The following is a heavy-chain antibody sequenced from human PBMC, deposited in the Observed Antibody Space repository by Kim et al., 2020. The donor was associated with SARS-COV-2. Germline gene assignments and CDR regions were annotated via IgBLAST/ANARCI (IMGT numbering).Heavy chain of an antibody. J-gene: IGHJ6*02. CDR3: AKVGVAGPPLLWFGELFDGMDV. V-gene: IGHV3-23*01. CDR1: GFTFSSYA. Sequence: GGSLRLSCAASGFTFSSYAMSWVRQAPGKGLEWVSAISGSGGSTYYADSVKGRFTISRDNSKNTLYLQMNSLRAEDTAVYYCAKVGVAGPPLLWFGELFDGMDVWGQGTTVTVSS. D-gene: IGHD3-10*01. CDR2: ISGSGGST.